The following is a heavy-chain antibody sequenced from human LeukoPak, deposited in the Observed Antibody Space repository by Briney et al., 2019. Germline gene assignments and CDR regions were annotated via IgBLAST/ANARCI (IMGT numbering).Heavy chain of an antibody. V-gene: IGHV1-18*01. Sequence: RASVKVSCKASGYTFTSYGISWVRQAPGQGLEWMGWISAYNGNTNYAQKLQGRVTMTTDTSTSTAYMELRSLRSDDTAVYYCARAKGNPWYYDILTGYYLPHDAFDIWGQGTMVTVSS. CDR2: ISAYNGNT. CDR1: GYTFTSYG. J-gene: IGHJ3*02. D-gene: IGHD3-9*01. CDR3: ARAKGNPWYYDILTGYYLPHDAFDI.